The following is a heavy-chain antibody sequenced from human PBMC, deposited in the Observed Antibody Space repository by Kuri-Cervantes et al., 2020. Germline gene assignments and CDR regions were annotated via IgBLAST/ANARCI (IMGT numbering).Heavy chain of an antibody. D-gene: IGHD1-26*01. Sequence: ASVKVSCKASGYTFTGYYMHWVRQAPGQGLEWMGWINPNSGGTNYAQKFQGRVTMTRDTSISTAHMELSRLRSDDTAVYYCARGMWRISGSYDYWGQGTLVTVSS. V-gene: IGHV1-2*02. J-gene: IGHJ4*02. CDR1: GYTFTGYY. CDR3: ARGMWRISGSYDY. CDR2: INPNSGGT.